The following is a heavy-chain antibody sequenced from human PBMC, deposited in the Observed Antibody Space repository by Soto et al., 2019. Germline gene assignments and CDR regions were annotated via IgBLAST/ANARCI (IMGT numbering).Heavy chain of an antibody. CDR1: GFTSSSYD. J-gene: IGHJ4*01. CDR3: ARGTYYYDSSGYYAY. CDR2: ISSSSSYI. D-gene: IGHD3-22*01. Sequence: PGGSLRLSCAASGFTSSSYDMNWVRQAPGKGLEWVSSISSSSSYIYYADSVKGRFTISRDNAKNSLYLQMNSLRAEDTAVYYCARGTYYYDSSGYYAYWGQGTLVTVSS. V-gene: IGHV3-21*01.